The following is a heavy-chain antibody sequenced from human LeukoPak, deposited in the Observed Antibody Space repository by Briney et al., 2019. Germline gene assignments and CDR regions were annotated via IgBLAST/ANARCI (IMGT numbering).Heavy chain of an antibody. CDR3: AKDNPTAYSSSSRGGY. V-gene: IGHV3-23*01. CDR1: GFTFSSYA. J-gene: IGHJ4*02. Sequence: GGSLRLSCAASGFTFSSYAMSWVRQAPGKGLEWVSAIRGSGGSTYYADSVKGRFTISRDNSKNTLYLQMNSLRAEDTAVYYCAKDNPTAYSSSSRGGYWGQGTLVTVSS. D-gene: IGHD6-6*01. CDR2: IRGSGGST.